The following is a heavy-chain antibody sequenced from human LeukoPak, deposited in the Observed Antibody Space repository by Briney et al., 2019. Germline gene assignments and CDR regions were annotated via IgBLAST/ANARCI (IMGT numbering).Heavy chain of an antibody. CDR1: GGSFSGYY. CDR3: ASAKPDNSSGYLFDY. V-gene: IGHV4-34*01. CDR2: INHSGST. Sequence: SETLSLTCAVYGGSFSGYYWSWIRQPPGKGLEWIGEINHSGSTNYNPSLKSRVTISVDTSKNQFSLKLSSVTAADTAVYYCASAKPDNSSGYLFDYWGQGTLVTVSS. D-gene: IGHD3-22*01. J-gene: IGHJ4*02.